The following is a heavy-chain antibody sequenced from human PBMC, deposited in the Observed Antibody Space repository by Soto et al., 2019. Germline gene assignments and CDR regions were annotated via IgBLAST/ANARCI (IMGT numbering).Heavy chain of an antibody. CDR2: IYYSGSI. J-gene: IGHJ4*02. CDR3: ARSLWDTSGWKTDY. Sequence: QVQLQESGPGLVKPSETLPLTCAVSGDSISSLYWSWIRQPPGKGLEWIGYIYYSGSINYNPSLKSRVTISVDTSKNQFSLNLSSVTAADTAVYYCARSLWDTSGWKTDYWGQGTLVTVSS. CDR1: GDSISSLY. D-gene: IGHD6-19*01. V-gene: IGHV4-59*01.